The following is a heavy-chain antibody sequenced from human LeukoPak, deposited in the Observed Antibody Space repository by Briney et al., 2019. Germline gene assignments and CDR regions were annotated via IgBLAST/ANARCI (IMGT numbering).Heavy chain of an antibody. CDR2: ISAYNGNT. J-gene: IGHJ4*02. D-gene: IGHD3-22*01. CDR1: GYTFTSYG. Sequence: ASVKVSCKASGYTFTSYGISWVRQAPGQGLEWMGWISAYNGNTNYAQTLQGRVTMTTDTSTSTAYMELRSLRSDDTAVYYCARVWDYDSSGYDDYWGQGTLVTVSS. V-gene: IGHV1-18*01. CDR3: ARVWDYDSSGYDDY.